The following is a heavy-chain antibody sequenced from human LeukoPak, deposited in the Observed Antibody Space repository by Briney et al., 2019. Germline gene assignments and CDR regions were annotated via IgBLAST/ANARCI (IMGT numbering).Heavy chain of an antibody. V-gene: IGHV1-69*04. J-gene: IGHJ6*03. CDR2: IIPILGIA. CDR1: GYTFTSYA. Sequence: ASVKVSCKASGYTFTSYAMNWVRQAPGQGLEWMGRIIPILGIANYAQKFQGRVTITADESTSTAYMELSSLRSEDTAVYYCARVPPSLYYYYYMDVWGKGTTVTVSS. CDR3: ARVPPSLYYYYYMDV. D-gene: IGHD2-2*01.